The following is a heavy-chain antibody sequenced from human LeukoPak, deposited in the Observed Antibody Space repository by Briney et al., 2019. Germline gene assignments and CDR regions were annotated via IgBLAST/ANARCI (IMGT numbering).Heavy chain of an antibody. J-gene: IGHJ4*02. D-gene: IGHD6-13*01. CDR3: ARGIAAAGTDD. CDR2: MNPNSGNT. Sequence: GASVKVSCKASGYTFTGYYMHWVRQAPGQGLEWMGWMNPNSGNTGYAQKFQGRVTMTRNTSISTAYMELSSLRSEDTAVYYCARGIAAAGTDDWGQGTLVTVSS. V-gene: IGHV1-8*02. CDR1: GYTFTGYY.